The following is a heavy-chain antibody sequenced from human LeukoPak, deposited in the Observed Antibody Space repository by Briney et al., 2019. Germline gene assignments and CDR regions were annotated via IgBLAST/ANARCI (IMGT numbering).Heavy chain of an antibody. CDR2: IRAYNGNT. V-gene: IGHV1-18*04. CDR3: ARDRTDDSNYSYYYYYYMDV. Sequence: ASLKVSCKASVDTFTGYYMYCVRQAPGQRVEWMGWIRAYNGNTNYAQTLQGRVTMTTDKSTSTAYMELRSLRSDDTAVYYCARDRTDDSNYSYYYYYYMDVWDKGTTVTVSS. D-gene: IGHD4-11*01. CDR1: VDTFTGYY. J-gene: IGHJ6*03.